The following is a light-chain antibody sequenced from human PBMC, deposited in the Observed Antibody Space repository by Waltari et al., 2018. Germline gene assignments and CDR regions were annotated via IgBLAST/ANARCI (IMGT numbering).Light chain of an antibody. CDR1: SSDVGGYDY. J-gene: IGLJ2*01. CDR3: CSYAGSYTHVV. Sequence: QSALTQPRSVSGSPGQSVPISCTGPSSDVGGYDYVPWYQHNPGKAPKLMICDVTKRPSGVPDRFSGSKSGNAASLTISGLQAEDEADYYCCSYAGSYTHVVFGGGTKLTVL. V-gene: IGLV2-11*01. CDR2: DVT.